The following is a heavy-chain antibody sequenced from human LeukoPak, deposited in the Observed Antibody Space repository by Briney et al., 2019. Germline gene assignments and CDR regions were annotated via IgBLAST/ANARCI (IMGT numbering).Heavy chain of an antibody. J-gene: IGHJ4*02. D-gene: IGHD3/OR15-3a*01. CDR2: RRYEGYNK. CDR1: GFTFSSSG. V-gene: IGHV3-30*02. CDR3: AKASGGPVNY. Sequence: GGSLRLSCAASGFTFSSSGMHWVRQAPGKGLECGAFRRYEGYNKYYKDCVKGRFTISKDNSKIPLYRLMDGQRAEDTGVYYCAKASGGPVNYWGQGTLATVSS.